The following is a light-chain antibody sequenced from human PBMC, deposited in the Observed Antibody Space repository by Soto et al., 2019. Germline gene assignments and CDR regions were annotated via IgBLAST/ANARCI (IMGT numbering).Light chain of an antibody. CDR3: SSYTSSSTLDV. J-gene: IGLJ1*01. Sequence: QSALTQPASVSGSPGQSITISCTGTSSDVGGYNYVSWYQQHTGKAPKLMISDVSNRRSGFSNRFSGSKSGNTASLTISGLQAEDEADYYCSSYTSSSTLDVFGTGTKLTVL. CDR2: DVS. V-gene: IGLV2-14*01. CDR1: SSDVGGYNY.